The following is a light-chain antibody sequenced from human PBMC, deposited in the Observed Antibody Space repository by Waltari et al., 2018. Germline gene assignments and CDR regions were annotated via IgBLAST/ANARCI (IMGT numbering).Light chain of an antibody. V-gene: IGKV2-28*01. CDR1: QSLLHSNGHNY. Sequence: DSVMTQSPLSLPVTPGEAASISCRSSQSLLHSNGHNYLDWYLQKPGQSPQLLIYLGSNRASGVPDRFSSSGSGTDFTLKISRVEAEDVGVYYCMQALQTPFTFGPGTKVDIK. J-gene: IGKJ3*01. CDR2: LGS. CDR3: MQALQTPFT.